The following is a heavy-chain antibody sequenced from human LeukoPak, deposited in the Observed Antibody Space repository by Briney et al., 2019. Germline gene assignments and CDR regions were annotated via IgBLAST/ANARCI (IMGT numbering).Heavy chain of an antibody. CDR2: IIPIFGIA. D-gene: IGHD2-2*01. J-gene: IGHJ5*02. CDR1: GGTFTSYA. Sequence: SVKVSCKASGGTFTSYAISWVRHAPGQGLEWVGRIIPIFGIANYAQKFQGRVTITADKSTSTAYMELSSLRSEDTAVYYCARQCSSTSCYFEFDPWGQGTLVTVSS. CDR3: ARQCSSTSCYFEFDP. V-gene: IGHV1-69*04.